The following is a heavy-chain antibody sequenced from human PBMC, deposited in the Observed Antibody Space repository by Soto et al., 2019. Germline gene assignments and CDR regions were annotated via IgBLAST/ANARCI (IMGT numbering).Heavy chain of an antibody. CDR2: IYSGGDT. D-gene: IGHD3-16*01. J-gene: IGHJ2*01. Sequence: EVQLVESGGGLIQPGGSLRLSCAAYGLNVSTNYMSWVRQAPGTGLEWVSVIYSGGDTSYADSVKGRFAISRDNSKNTVFLQMNRLRVEDTAVYYCSRDWGGNAGLHWYFDLWGRGTLVTVSS. CDR1: GLNVSTNY. CDR3: SRDWGGNAGLHWYFDL. V-gene: IGHV3-53*01.